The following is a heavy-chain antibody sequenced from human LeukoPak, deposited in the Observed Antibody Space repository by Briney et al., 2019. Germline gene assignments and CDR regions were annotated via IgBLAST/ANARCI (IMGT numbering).Heavy chain of an antibody. CDR2: IYDSGST. CDR3: ARQITYYDILTGYYASYDAFDI. CDR1: GGSIRSSYYY. Sequence: PSETLSLTCTVSGGSIRSSYYYWGWIRQPPGKGLEWIGSIYDSGSTYYNPSLKSRVTISVDTSKNQFSLKLNSVTAADTAVYYCARQITYYDILTGYYASYDAFDIWGQGTMVTVSS. D-gene: IGHD3-9*01. J-gene: IGHJ3*02. V-gene: IGHV4-39*01.